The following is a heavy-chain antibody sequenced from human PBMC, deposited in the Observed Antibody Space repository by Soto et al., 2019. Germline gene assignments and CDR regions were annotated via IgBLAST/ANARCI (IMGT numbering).Heavy chain of an antibody. CDR2: IYTSGST. J-gene: IGHJ4*02. D-gene: IGHD6-13*01. CDR3: ARDGSSWPTYYFDY. V-gene: IGHV4-4*07. Sequence: QVQLQESGPGLVKPSETLYLTCTVSGGSISSYYWSWIRQPAGKGLEWIGRIYTSGSTNYNPSLKSRVTMSVDTSKNQFSLKLSSVTAADTAVYYCARDGSSWPTYYFDYWGQGTLVTVSS. CDR1: GGSISSYY.